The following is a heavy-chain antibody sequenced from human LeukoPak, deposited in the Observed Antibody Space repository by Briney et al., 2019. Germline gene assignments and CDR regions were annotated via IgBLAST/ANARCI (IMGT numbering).Heavy chain of an antibody. CDR3: ARGGYFDILTGYYQTQYYYPMDV. Sequence: PGGSLRLSRAASGFMFSSYAIHWVRQAPGKGLEWVAVTSYDGGNKLYADSVKGRFTISRDNSKSTLYLEMSSLRADDTAVYYCARGGYFDILTGYYQTQYYYPMDVWGRGTTVTVSS. D-gene: IGHD3-9*01. CDR2: TSYDGGNK. CDR1: GFMFSSYA. J-gene: IGHJ6*02. V-gene: IGHV3-30*04.